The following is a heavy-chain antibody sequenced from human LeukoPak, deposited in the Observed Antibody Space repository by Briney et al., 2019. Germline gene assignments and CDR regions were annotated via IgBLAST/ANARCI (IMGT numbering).Heavy chain of an antibody. CDR1: GGSFSGYY. J-gene: IGHJ1*01. D-gene: IGHD2-15*01. CDR2: INHSGST. CDR3: ARSARGYCSGGSCHSKYFQH. V-gene: IGHV4-34*01. Sequence: SETLSLTCAVYGGSFSGYYWSWLRQPPGKGLEWVGEINHSGSTNYNPSLKSRVTISVDTSKNQFSLKLSSVTAADTAVYYCARSARGYCSGGSCHSKYFQHWGQGTLVTVSS.